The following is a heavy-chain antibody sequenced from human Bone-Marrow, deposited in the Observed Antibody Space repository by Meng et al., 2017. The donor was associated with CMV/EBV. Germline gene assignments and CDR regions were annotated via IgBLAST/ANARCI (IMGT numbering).Heavy chain of an antibody. CDR2: ISWDGGST. V-gene: IGHV3-43D*03. Sequence: GESLKISCAASGFTFDDYAMLWVRQAPGKGLEWVSLISWDGGSTYYADSVKGRFTISRDNSKNSLYLQMNSLRAEDTALYYCAKDRDSSSWQHYYYGMDVWGQGTTVTVSS. D-gene: IGHD6-13*01. CDR1: GFTFDDYA. J-gene: IGHJ6*02. CDR3: AKDRDSSSWQHYYYGMDV.